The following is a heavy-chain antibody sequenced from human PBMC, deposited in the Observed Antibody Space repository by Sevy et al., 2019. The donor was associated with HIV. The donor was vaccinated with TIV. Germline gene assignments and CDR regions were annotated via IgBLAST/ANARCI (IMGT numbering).Heavy chain of an antibody. CDR3: ARLSGNVVVPAAIGGDGMDV. CDR2: IYPGDSDT. CDR1: GYSFTRYW. J-gene: IGHJ6*02. V-gene: IGHV5-51*01. Sequence: GESLKISCKGSGYSFTRYWIGWVRPMPGKGLEWVGIIYPGDSDTRYSPSFQGQVTISADKSISTAYLQWSSLKASDTAMYYCARLSGNVVVPAAIGGDGMDVWGQGTTVTVSS. D-gene: IGHD2-2*02.